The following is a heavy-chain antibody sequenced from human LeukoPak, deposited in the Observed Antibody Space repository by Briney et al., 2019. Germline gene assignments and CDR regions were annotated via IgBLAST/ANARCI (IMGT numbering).Heavy chain of an antibody. CDR3: ARGNYLRIDY. V-gene: IGHV4-34*01. CDR1: GGPFSGYY. D-gene: IGHD3-3*01. Sequence: SETLSLTCAVYGGPFSGYYWSWIRQPPGKGLEWIGEINHSGSTNYNPSLKSRATISVDTSKNQFSLKLSSVTAADTAVYYCARGNYLRIDYWGQGTLVTVSS. J-gene: IGHJ4*02. CDR2: INHSGST.